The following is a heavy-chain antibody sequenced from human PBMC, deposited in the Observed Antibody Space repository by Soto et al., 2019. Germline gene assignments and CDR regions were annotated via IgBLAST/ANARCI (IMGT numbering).Heavy chain of an antibody. CDR3: ASLGRIIAVAGTYWFDP. CDR1: GFNVSDYD. V-gene: IGHV3-30-3*01. J-gene: IGHJ5*02. D-gene: IGHD6-19*01. CDR2: ISYDGSNK. Sequence: QVQLVESGGGVVQPGRSLRLSCVAAGFNVSDYDVHWVRQAPGKGLEWVAVISYDGSNKNYADSVKGRFTISRDNSKKTLYLQMSSLRPEDTAVYYWASLGRIIAVAGTYWFDPWCQGTLVTVSS.